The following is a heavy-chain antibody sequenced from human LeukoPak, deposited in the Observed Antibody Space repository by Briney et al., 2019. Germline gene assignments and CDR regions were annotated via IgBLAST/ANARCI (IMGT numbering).Heavy chain of an antibody. D-gene: IGHD5/OR15-5a*01. Sequence: GASVKVSCKASGYTFTSYYMHWVRQAPGQGLEWMGIMNPSGGSTTYAQKFQGGVTMTRDTSTSTVYMELSSLRSEDTAVYYCARDHLSVDYYYYGMDVWGQGTTVTVSS. J-gene: IGHJ6*02. V-gene: IGHV1-46*01. CDR3: ARDHLSVDYYYYGMDV. CDR2: MNPSGGST. CDR1: GYTFTSYY.